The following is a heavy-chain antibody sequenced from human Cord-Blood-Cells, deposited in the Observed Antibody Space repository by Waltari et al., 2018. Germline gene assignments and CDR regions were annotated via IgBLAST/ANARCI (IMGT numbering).Heavy chain of an antibody. CDR1: GYTFTSYA. D-gene: IGHD2-2*01. CDR2: INAGNGNT. Sequence: QVQLVQSGAEVKKPGASVKVSCKASGYTFTSYAMHWVRQAPGQRLEWMGWINAGNGNTKYSQKFQGRVTITRDTSASTAYMELSSLRSEETAVYYCARGQLYCSSTSCYSGDAFDIWGQGTMVTVSS. V-gene: IGHV1-3*01. CDR3: ARGQLYCSSTSCYSGDAFDI. J-gene: IGHJ3*02.